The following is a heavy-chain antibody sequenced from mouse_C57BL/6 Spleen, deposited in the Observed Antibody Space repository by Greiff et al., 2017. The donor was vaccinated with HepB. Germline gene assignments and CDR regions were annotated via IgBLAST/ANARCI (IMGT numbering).Heavy chain of an antibody. CDR3: ASYERGLYFDV. V-gene: IGHV1-69*01. CDR2: IDPSDSYT. J-gene: IGHJ1*03. Sequence: VQLQQPGAELVMPGASVKLSCKASGYTFTSYWMHWVKQRPGQGLEWIGEIDPSDSYTNYNQKFKGKSTSTVDKSSSTAYMQLSSLTSEDSAVYYCASYERGLYFDVWGTGTTVTVSS. CDR1: GYTFTSYW. D-gene: IGHD2-3*01.